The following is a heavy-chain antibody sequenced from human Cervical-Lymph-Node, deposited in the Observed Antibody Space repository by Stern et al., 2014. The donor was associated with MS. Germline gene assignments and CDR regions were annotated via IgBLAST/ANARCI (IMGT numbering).Heavy chain of an antibody. D-gene: IGHD3-16*01. CDR1: GG. Sequence: QVQLVQSGAEVKEPGSSVKVSCKFIGGISWVRQAPGQGLEWMGGVIAFVGISNYAQNFQGKPTIPRNPSTNTTYLPLNRLTPDDTAIYYWARGGGDNWFDPWGQGTLVTVSS. CDR2: VIAFVGIS. CDR3: ARGGGDNWFDP. J-gene: IGHJ5*02. V-gene: IGHV1-69*17.